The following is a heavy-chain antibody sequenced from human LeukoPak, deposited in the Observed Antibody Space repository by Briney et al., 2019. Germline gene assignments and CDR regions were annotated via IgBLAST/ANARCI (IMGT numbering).Heavy chain of an antibody. Sequence: PGGSLRLSCAASGFAVSSNYMTWVRQAPGKGLERVSVVYSGGSTEYADSVKGRFTISRDNSKNTLYLQMNSLRAEDTAVYYCARTSSAVNTKGLDSWGQGTLVTVSS. CDR2: VYSGGST. CDR3: ARTSSAVNTKGLDS. V-gene: IGHV3-53*01. CDR1: GFAVSSNY. J-gene: IGHJ4*02. D-gene: IGHD6-13*01.